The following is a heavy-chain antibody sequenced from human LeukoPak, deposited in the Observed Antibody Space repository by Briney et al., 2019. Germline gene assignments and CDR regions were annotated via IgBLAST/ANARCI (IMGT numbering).Heavy chain of an antibody. Sequence: SETLSLTCTVSGGSISSYYWSWIRQPPGKGLEWIGYIYYSGSTNYNPSLKSRVTISVDTSKNQFSLKLSSVTAADTAVYYCARYVVVAAYFDYWGQGTLVTVSS. CDR3: ARYVVVAAYFDY. V-gene: IGHV4-59*01. J-gene: IGHJ4*02. CDR2: IYYSGST. CDR1: GGSISSYY. D-gene: IGHD2-21*02.